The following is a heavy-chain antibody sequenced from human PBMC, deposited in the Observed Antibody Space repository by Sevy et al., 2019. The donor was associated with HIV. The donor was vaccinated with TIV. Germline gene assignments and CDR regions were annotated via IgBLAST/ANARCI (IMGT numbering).Heavy chain of an antibody. CDR2: IYYSGST. CDR1: GGSISSSSYY. J-gene: IGHJ4*02. D-gene: IGHD1-20*01. CDR3: ARLRYNWNYVDY. V-gene: IGHV4-39*01. Sequence: SETLSLTCTVSGGSISSSSYYWGWIRQPPGKGLEWIGSIYYSGSTYYNPSLKSRVTISVDTSKNQFSLKLSSVTAADTAVYYYARLRYNWNYVDYWGQGTLVTVSS.